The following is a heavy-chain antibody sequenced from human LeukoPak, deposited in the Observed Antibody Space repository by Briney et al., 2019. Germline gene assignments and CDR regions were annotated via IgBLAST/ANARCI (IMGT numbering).Heavy chain of an antibody. CDR1: GFTFSSYS. D-gene: IGHD3-10*01. V-gene: IGHV3-21*01. Sequence: PGGSLRLSCAASGFTFSSYSMNWVRQAPGKGLEWVSSISSSSSYIYYADSVKGRLTISRDNAKNSLYLQMNSLRAEDTAVYYCARDSMVRGVLSSIYWGQGTLVTVSS. J-gene: IGHJ4*02. CDR2: ISSSSSYI. CDR3: ARDSMVRGVLSSIY.